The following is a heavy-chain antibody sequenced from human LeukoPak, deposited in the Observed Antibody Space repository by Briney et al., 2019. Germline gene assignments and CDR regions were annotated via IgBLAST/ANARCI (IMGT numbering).Heavy chain of an antibody. D-gene: IGHD6-19*01. CDR2: IGGSGTST. CDR3: AKDHDSSGWYREAHYYYGMDV. V-gene: IGHV3-23*01. Sequence: PGKSLRLSCAASGFIFSSYATSWVRQAPGKGLEWVSVIGGSGTSTYYADSVKGRFTISRDNSKNTLYLQMNSLRAEDTAVYYCAKDHDSSGWYREAHYYYGMDVWGQGTTVTVSS. CDR1: GFIFSSYA. J-gene: IGHJ6*02.